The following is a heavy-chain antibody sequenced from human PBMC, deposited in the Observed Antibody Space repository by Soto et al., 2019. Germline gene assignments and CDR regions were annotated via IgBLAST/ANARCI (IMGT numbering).Heavy chain of an antibody. Sequence: QVQLVQSGAEVKKPGSSVKVSCKASGGTFSSYTISWLRQAPGQGLEWMGRIIPLLGIGNYAQRFQGRVTITADKSTSTAYMELSSLRSEDTAVYYCARGKYCSTTSCYSHFDYWGQGTLVTVSS. CDR3: ARGKYCSTTSCYSHFDY. J-gene: IGHJ4*02. CDR2: IIPLLGIG. D-gene: IGHD2-2*01. CDR1: GGTFSSYT. V-gene: IGHV1-69*02.